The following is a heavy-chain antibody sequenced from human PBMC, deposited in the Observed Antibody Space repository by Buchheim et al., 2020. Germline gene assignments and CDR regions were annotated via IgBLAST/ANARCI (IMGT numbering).Heavy chain of an antibody. CDR2: INPGGTT. Sequence: EVQLVESGGGLIQPGGSLRLSCAASGFTLSSYWVHWVRQAPGKGLVWVSRINPGGTTSYADSVKGRFTLSRDNAKNTLYLQMNSLRDEDTAVYYCARDVRGVDDYWGQGTL. CDR3: ARDVRGVDDY. CDR1: GFTLSSYW. J-gene: IGHJ4*02. D-gene: IGHD3-10*02. V-gene: IGHV3-74*01.